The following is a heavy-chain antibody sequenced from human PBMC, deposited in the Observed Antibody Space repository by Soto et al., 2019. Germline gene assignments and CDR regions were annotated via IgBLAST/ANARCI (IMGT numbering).Heavy chain of an antibody. D-gene: IGHD2-15*01. CDR1: GYTFTSYG. CDR3: ARESRYCSGGSCYFLPGIDY. V-gene: IGHV1-18*01. Sequence: ASVKVSCKASGYTFTSYGISWVRQAPGQGLEWMGWISANNGKTNYAQKFQGRVTITADESTSTAYMELSSLRSEDTAVYYCARESRYCSGGSCYFLPGIDYWGQGTLVTVSS. CDR2: ISANNGKT. J-gene: IGHJ4*02.